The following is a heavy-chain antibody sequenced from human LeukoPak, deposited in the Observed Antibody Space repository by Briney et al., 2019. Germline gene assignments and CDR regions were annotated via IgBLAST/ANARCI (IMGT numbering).Heavy chain of an antibody. CDR3: AKRGVVIRVILVGFHKEAYYFDS. D-gene: IGHD3-22*01. V-gene: IGHV3-23*01. CDR1: GFTLSNYG. J-gene: IGHJ4*02. Sequence: GGSLRLSCAVSGFTLSNYGMSWVRQAPGKGLEWVAGLSGSGGGTNYAESVKGRFTISRDNSKNTLYLQTNSLRADDTAVYFCAKRGVVIRVILVGFHKEAYYFDSWGQGALVTVSS. CDR2: LSGSGGGT.